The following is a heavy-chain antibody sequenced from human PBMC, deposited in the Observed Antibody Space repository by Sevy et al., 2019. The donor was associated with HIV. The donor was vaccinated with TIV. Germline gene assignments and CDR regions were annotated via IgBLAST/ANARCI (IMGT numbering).Heavy chain of an antibody. CDR1: GFTFSNAW. V-gene: IGHV3-15*01. CDR2: IKGKIYDGTI. Sequence: GGSVRRSCAASGFTFSNAWMSWVRQAPGKGLEWVGRIKGKIYDGTIDYAAPMKGRFSISRDDSKNTPYLQMNSLKTEDTAVYYCTTASWSQEDYYNYWGQGTLFTVSS. J-gene: IGHJ4*02. D-gene: IGHD6-13*01. CDR3: TTASWSQEDYYNY.